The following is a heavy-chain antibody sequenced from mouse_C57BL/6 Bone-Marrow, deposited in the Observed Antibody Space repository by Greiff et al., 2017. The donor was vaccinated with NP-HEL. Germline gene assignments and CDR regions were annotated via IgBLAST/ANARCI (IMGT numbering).Heavy chain of an antibody. D-gene: IGHD1-1*01. CDR1: GFSLSTFGMG. CDR2: IWWDDDK. Sequence: QVTLKVSGPGILQPSQTLSLTCSFSGFSLSTFGMGVGWIRQPSGKGLEWLAHIWWDDDKYYNPALKSRLTISKDTSKNQVFLKIANVYTADTATYYCARTYYYGSSYWYFDVWGTGTTVTVSS. V-gene: IGHV8-8*01. J-gene: IGHJ1*03. CDR3: ARTYYYGSSYWYFDV.